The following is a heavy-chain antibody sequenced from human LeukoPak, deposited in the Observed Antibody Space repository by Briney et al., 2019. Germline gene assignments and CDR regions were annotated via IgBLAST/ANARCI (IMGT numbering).Heavy chain of an antibody. D-gene: IGHD6-13*01. Sequence: GGSLRLSCAASGFTFNNAWMSWVRQAPGKGLEWLGHIKSKTDGWTTDYAAPAKGRFTISRDDSRNTLYLQMNSLKTEDTAVYYCARQQLVQGSWGQGTLVTGSS. CDR2: IKSKTDGWTT. CDR1: GFTFNNAW. J-gene: IGHJ5*02. V-gene: IGHV3-15*01. CDR3: ARQQLVQGS.